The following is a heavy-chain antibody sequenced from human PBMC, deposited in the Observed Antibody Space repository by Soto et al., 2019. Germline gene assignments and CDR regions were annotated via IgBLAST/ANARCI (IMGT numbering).Heavy chain of an antibody. CDR1: GVSISYNY. J-gene: IGHJ3*02. CDR2: IYYTGNV. Sequence: QVQLQVSGPGLVRPSETLSLTCTVSGVSISYNYWNWVRQPPGKGLEWIGYIYYTGNVKYKSSLKSRVSISIDRSKNQFSLNVTSVTAADTAVYYCARGGSRPDAFEIWGQGTTVTISS. CDR3: ARGGSRPDAFEI. V-gene: IGHV4-59*08. D-gene: IGHD1-26*01.